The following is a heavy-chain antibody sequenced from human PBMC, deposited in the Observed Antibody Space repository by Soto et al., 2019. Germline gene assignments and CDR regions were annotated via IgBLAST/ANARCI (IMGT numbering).Heavy chain of an antibody. V-gene: IGHV4-34*01. CDR2: INHSGST. CDR1: GGSFSGYY. J-gene: IGHJ4*02. D-gene: IGHD2-15*01. CDR3: ARGPVVVVALARGDREAQRNDD. Sequence: SETLSLTCAVYGGSFSGYYWSWIRQPPGKGLEWIGEINHSGSTNYNPSLKSRVTISVDTSKNQFSLKLSSVTAADKAVYYCARGPVVVVALARGDREAQRNDDWGQGALVPGAS.